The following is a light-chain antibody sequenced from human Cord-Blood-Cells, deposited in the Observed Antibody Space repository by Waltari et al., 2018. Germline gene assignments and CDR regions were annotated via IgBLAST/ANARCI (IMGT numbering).Light chain of an antibody. J-gene: IGLJ1*01. CDR2: DVS. CDR1: STDVGGYNY. CDR3: SSYTSSSTPLYV. V-gene: IGLV2-14*01. Sequence: QSALTQPRSVSGSPGQSVTISCTGTSTDVGGYNYVPWYQQHPGKAPKLMIYDVSKRPSGVSNRFSGSKSGNTASLTISGLQAEDEADYYCSSYTSSSTPLYVFGTGTKVTVL.